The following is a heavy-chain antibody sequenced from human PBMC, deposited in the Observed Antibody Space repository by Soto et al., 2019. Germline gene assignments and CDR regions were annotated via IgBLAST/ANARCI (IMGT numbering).Heavy chain of an antibody. CDR1: GDSVSSNSAA. V-gene: IGHV6-1*01. D-gene: IGHD6-19*01. Sequence: SQTLSLTCAISGDSVSSNSAAWNWIRQSPSRGLEWLGRTYYRSKWYNDYAVSVKSRITINPDTSKNQFSLQLNSVTPEDTAVYYCARDPWDSSGWTPYFDYWGQGTLVTVSS. J-gene: IGHJ4*02. CDR3: ARDPWDSSGWTPYFDY. CDR2: TYYRSKWYN.